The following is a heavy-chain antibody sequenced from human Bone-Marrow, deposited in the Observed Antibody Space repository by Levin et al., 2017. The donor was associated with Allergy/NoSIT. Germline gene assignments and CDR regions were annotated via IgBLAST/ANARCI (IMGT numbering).Heavy chain of an antibody. J-gene: IGHJ5*02. CDR1: GYTFTSYG. Sequence: GESLKISCKASGYTFTSYGISWVRQAPGQGLEWMGWISAYNGNTNYAQKLQGRVTMTTDTSTSTAYMELRSLRSDDTAVYYCARDLPPPMVRGVITFWFDPWGQGTLVTVSS. CDR2: ISAYNGNT. CDR3: ARDLPPPMVRGVITFWFDP. V-gene: IGHV1-18*01. D-gene: IGHD3-10*01.